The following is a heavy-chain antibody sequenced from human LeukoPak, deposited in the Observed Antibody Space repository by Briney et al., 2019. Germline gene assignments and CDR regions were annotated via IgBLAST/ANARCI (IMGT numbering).Heavy chain of an antibody. D-gene: IGHD3-3*01. CDR3: ARVYRDFWSGYYYYYGMDV. V-gene: IGHV1-18*01. CDR2: ISAYNGNT. Sequence: ASVKVSCKASGYTFTSYGISWVRQAPGQGLEWMGWISAYNGNTNYAQKLQGRVIMTTDTSTSTAYMELRSLRSDDTAVYYCARVYRDFWSGYYYYYGMDVWGQGTTVTVSS. CDR1: GYTFTSYG. J-gene: IGHJ6*02.